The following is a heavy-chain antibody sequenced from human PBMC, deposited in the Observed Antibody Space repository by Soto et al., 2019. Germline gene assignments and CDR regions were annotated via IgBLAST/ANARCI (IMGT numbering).Heavy chain of an antibody. J-gene: IGHJ6*02. V-gene: IGHV4-30-4*01. CDR1: GGSISSGDYY. CDR2: IYYSGST. D-gene: IGHD1-1*01. CDR3: ARDGGTGTPPDYYYYGMDV. Sequence: QVQLQESGPGLVKPSQTLSLTCTVSGGSISSGDYYWSWIRQPPGKGLEWIGYIYYSGSTYYNQSLKSRVTVSVDTSKNQFSLKLSSVTAADTAVYYCARDGGTGTPPDYYYYGMDVWGQGTTVTVSS.